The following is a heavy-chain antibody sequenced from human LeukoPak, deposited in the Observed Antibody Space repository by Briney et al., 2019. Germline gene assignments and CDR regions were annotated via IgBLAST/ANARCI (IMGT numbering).Heavy chain of an antibody. CDR1: GFIFSSYG. CDR3: AKNRAILTGTRYYFDY. J-gene: IGHJ4*02. Sequence: GGSLRLSCAASGFIFSSYGMHWVRQAPGKGLEWVAVIWYDGSNKDYGDSVKGRFTISRDNSKNTLYLQMNSLRAEDTAVYYCAKNRAILTGTRYYFDYWGQGTLVTVSS. V-gene: IGHV3-33*06. D-gene: IGHD1-7*01. CDR2: IWYDGSNK.